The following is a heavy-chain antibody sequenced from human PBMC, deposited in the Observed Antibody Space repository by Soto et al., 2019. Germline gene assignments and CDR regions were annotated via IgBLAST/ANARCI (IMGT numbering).Heavy chain of an antibody. J-gene: IGHJ6*02. CDR2: VYDSGST. CDR1: GDSISRGGYS. Sequence: SETLSLTCAVSGDSISRGGYSWTWIRQPTGKSLGWSRNVYDSGSTSYYPSLKSRVSISVDTTKNQFTLRLTSVTAADTAVYFCARGSSSYYDYGMDVCGQVCTVTVSS. V-gene: IGHV4-30-2*01. D-gene: IGHD6-6*01. CDR3: ARGSSSYYDYGMDV.